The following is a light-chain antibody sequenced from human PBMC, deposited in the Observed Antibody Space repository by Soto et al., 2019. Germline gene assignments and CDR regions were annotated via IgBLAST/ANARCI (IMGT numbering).Light chain of an antibody. CDR2: GAS. Sequence: EVVLTQSPDTVSLSPGERATLSCRASQSVSNNYLAWYQQKPGQAPRLLIYGASTRATGIPARFSGSGSGTEFTLTIDRLQPDDFATYYCQQYHTSSITFGQGTRLEIK. J-gene: IGKJ5*01. V-gene: IGKV3D-7*01. CDR1: QSVSNNY. CDR3: QQYHTSSIT.